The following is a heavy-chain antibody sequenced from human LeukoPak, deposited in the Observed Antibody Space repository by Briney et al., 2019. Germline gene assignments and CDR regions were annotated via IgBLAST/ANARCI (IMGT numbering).Heavy chain of an antibody. CDR1: GFTFSSYA. D-gene: IGHD5-24*01. CDR3: ARDESGDGYNFGGDAFDI. V-gene: IGHV3-30-3*01. Sequence: AGRSLRLSCAASGFTFSSYAMHWVRQAPGKGLEWVAVISYDGSNKYYADSVKGRFTISRDNSKNTLYLQMNSLRAEDTAVYYCARDESGDGYNFGGDAFDIWGQGTMVTVSS. CDR2: ISYDGSNK. J-gene: IGHJ3*02.